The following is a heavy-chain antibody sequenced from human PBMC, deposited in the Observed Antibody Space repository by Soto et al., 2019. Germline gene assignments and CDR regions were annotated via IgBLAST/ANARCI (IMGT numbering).Heavy chain of an antibody. D-gene: IGHD3-22*01. J-gene: IGHJ4*02. Sequence: LRLSCAASGFTFSSYAMSWVRQAPGKGLEWVSAISGSGGSTYYADSVKGRFTISRDNSKNTLYLQMNSLRAEDTAVYYCADLDHYYDSSGYYPFDYWGQGTLVTVSS. CDR2: ISGSGGST. CDR1: GFTFSSYA. CDR3: ADLDHYYDSSGYYPFDY. V-gene: IGHV3-23*01.